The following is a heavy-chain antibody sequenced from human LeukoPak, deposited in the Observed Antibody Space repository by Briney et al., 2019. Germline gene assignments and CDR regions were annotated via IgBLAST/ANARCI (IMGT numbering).Heavy chain of an antibody. CDR2: INPNSGGT. Sequence: GASVKVSCKASGYTFTGYYMHWVRQAPGQGLEWMGRINPNSGGTNFAQKFQGRVTMTGDTSISTAYMELSRLKSDDTAVCYCTRGDRNEKFDYWGQGTLVTVSS. V-gene: IGHV1-2*06. CDR3: TRGDRNEKFDY. D-gene: IGHD1-14*01. J-gene: IGHJ4*02. CDR1: GYTFTGYY.